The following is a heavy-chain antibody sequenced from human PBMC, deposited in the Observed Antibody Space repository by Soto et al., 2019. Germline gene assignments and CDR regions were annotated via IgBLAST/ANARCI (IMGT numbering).Heavy chain of an antibody. CDR2: IYYSGST. V-gene: IGHV4-39*01. CDR1: GGSISSSSYY. J-gene: IGHJ4*02. CDR3: ARLFPIFGATAIYDY. Sequence: PSETLSLTCTVSGGSISSSSYYWGWIHQPPGKGLEWIGSIYYSGSTYYNPSLKSRVTISVDTSKNQFSLKLSSVTAADTAVYYCARLFPIFGATAIYDYWGQGNLVTVSS. D-gene: IGHD3-3*01.